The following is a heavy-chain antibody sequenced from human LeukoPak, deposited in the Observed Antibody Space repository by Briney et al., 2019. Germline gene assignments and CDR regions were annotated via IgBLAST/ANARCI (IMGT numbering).Heavy chain of an antibody. V-gene: IGHV3-74*01. D-gene: IGHD5-24*01. J-gene: IGHJ4*02. CDR2: INSDGSST. CDR1: GFTFSSYW. Sequence: GGSLRLSCAASGFTFSSYWMHWVRQPPGKGLVWVSRINSDGSSTSYAGSVKGRFTISRDNAKNTLYLQMSSLRAEDTAVYYCARDYGDGYNRFDNWGQGTLVTVSS. CDR3: ARDYGDGYNRFDN.